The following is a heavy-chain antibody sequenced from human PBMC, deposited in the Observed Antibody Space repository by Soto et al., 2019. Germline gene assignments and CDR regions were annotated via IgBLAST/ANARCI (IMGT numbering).Heavy chain of an antibody. D-gene: IGHD2-2*01. J-gene: IGHJ6*02. CDR2: ISSSDSYI. Sequence: EKKLVESGGGLVKPGGSLRLSCAASGFIFNNFAMNWVRQAPGKGLEWVSSISSSDSYIFYADSVRGRFTISRDNDKNSLYLQMNSLRAEDTAVYYCARDSRTGYCTSASCYYYGMDVWGQGTTVTVSS. CDR3: ARDSRTGYCTSASCYYYGMDV. CDR1: GFIFNNFA. V-gene: IGHV3-21*06.